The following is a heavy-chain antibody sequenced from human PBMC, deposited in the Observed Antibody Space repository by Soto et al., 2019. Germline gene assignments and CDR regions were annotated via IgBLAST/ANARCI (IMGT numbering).Heavy chain of an antibody. CDR1: GGSISSYY. CDR3: ARLNYDILTGSASHMDV. V-gene: IGHV4-59*08. D-gene: IGHD3-9*01. J-gene: IGHJ6*03. Sequence: PSETLSLTCTVSGGSISSYYWSWIRQPPGKGLEWIGYIYYSGSTNYNPSLKSRVTISVDTSKNQFSLKLSSVTAADTAVYYCARLNYDILTGSASHMDVWGKGTTVTVSS. CDR2: IYYSGST.